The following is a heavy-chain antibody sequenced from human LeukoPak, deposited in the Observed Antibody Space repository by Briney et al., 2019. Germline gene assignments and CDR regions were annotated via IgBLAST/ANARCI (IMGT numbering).Heavy chain of an antibody. J-gene: IGHJ4*02. Sequence: ASVTVSCKASGYTFTSYYMHWVRQAPGQGLEWMGIINPSGGRTSYAQKFQGRVTMTRDTSTSTVYMELSSLRSEDTAVYYCAKASNLPFGPRGIFDYWGQGTLVTVSS. D-gene: IGHD3/OR15-3a*01. CDR3: AKASNLPFGPRGIFDY. V-gene: IGHV1-46*01. CDR1: GYTFTSYY. CDR2: INPSGGRT.